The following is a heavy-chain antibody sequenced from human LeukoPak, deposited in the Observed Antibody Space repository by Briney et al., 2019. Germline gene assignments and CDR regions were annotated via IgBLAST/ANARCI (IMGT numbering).Heavy chain of an antibody. CDR3: ATGRSIRYFDY. CDR1: GGSFSGYY. J-gene: IGHJ4*02. D-gene: IGHD3-9*01. V-gene: IGHV4-34*01. CDR2: INHSGST. Sequence: SETLSLTCAVYGGSFSGYYWSWIRQPPGKGLEWIGEINHSGSTNYNPSLKSRVTIPVDTSKNQFSLKLSSVTAADTAVYYCATGRSIRYFDYWGQGTLLTVSS.